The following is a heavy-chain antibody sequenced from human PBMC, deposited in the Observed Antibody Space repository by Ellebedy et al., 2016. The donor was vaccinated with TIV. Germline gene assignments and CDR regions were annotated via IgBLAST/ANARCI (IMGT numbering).Heavy chain of an antibody. D-gene: IGHD3-22*01. Sequence: ASVKVSCKASGYTFTSYAISWVRQAPGQGLEWMGWISAYNGNTNYAHNFQGRVTMTRDTSTNTAYMELRSLRPDDTAIYYCARDGYYYDSSSYFLDYWGQGTLVTVSS. CDR1: GYTFTSYA. CDR3: ARDGYYYDSSSYFLDY. CDR2: ISAYNGNT. V-gene: IGHV1-18*01. J-gene: IGHJ4*02.